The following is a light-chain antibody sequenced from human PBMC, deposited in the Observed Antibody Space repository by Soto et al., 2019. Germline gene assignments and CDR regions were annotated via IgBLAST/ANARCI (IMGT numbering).Light chain of an antibody. J-gene: IGLJ2*01. CDR1: NIGSKS. Sequence: SYELTQPPSVSVAPGKTARITCGGNNIGSKSVHWYQQKPGQAPVLVIYYDIDRPSGIPERFSGSNSGNTATLTISRVEAGDEADYCCQVWDSSSDHPVFGGGTKLTVL. CDR2: YDI. CDR3: QVWDSSSDHPV. V-gene: IGLV3-21*04.